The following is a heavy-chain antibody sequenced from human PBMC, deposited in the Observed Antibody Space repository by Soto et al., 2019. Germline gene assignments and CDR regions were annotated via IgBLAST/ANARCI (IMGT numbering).Heavy chain of an antibody. J-gene: IGHJ6*02. CDR3: AKDWVRWEPLHYYGMDV. CDR2: ISYDGSNK. V-gene: IGHV3-30*18. D-gene: IGHD1-26*01. Sequence: GGSLRLSCAASGFTFSSYGMHWVRQAPGKGLEWVAVISYDGSNKYYADSVKGRFTISRDNSKNTLYLQMNSLRAEDTAVYYCAKDWVRWEPLHYYGMDVWGQGTTVTVSS. CDR1: GFTFSSYG.